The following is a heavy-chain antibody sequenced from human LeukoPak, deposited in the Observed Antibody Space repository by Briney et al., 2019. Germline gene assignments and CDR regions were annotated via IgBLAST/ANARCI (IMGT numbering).Heavy chain of an antibody. CDR3: ARGDIQLRFDY. Sequence: PSETLSLTCAVYGGSLSGYYWKWIRQPPGKGLEWIGYIYYSGSTNYNPSLKSRVTISVDTSKNQFSLKLSSVTAADTAVYYCARGDIQLRFDYWGQGTLVTVSS. J-gene: IGHJ4*02. CDR1: GGSLSGYY. V-gene: IGHV4-59*01. D-gene: IGHD5-18*01. CDR2: IYYSGST.